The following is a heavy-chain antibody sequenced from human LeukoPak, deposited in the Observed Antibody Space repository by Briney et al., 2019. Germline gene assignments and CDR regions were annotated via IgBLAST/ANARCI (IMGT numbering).Heavy chain of an antibody. CDR3: ARGGGLDV. J-gene: IGHJ6*02. CDR1: GFTFNTYT. Sequence: PGGSLRLSCAASGFTFNTYTMNWARQAPGKGLEWVASINHNGNVSYYVDSVKGRFTISRDNAKNSLYLQMSNLRAEDTAVYFCARGGGLDVWGQGATVTVSS. CDR2: INHNGNVS. D-gene: IGHD3-16*01. V-gene: IGHV3-7*03.